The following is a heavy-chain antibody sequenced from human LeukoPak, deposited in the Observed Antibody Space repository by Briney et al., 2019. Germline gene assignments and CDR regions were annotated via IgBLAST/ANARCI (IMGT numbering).Heavy chain of an antibody. J-gene: IGHJ4*02. CDR2: INTDGTVT. CDR1: GFTFSKYW. V-gene: IGHV3-74*01. Sequence: PARSLRLSCAAAGFTFSKYWMLWVRQAPGKGLESVSRINTDGTVTTYADSVKGRFTVSRDNADNTMFLQMNSVRDEDTAVYYCATKQWLAPPPDSWGQGTPVTVSS. D-gene: IGHD6-19*01. CDR3: ATKQWLAPPPDS.